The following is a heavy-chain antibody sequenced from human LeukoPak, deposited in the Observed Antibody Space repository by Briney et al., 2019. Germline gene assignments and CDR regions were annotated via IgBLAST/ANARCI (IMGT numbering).Heavy chain of an antibody. V-gene: IGHV4-30-2*01. CDR3: ARTARIVVVTAIEYYFDY. Sequence: PSETLSLTCAVSGGSISSGGYSWSWIRQPPGKGLEWIVYIYHSGSTYYNPSLKSRVTISVYRSKNQFSLKLSSVTAADTAVYYCARTARIVVVTAIEYYFDYWGQGTLVTVSS. J-gene: IGHJ4*02. D-gene: IGHD2-21*02. CDR2: IYHSGST. CDR1: GGSISSGGYS.